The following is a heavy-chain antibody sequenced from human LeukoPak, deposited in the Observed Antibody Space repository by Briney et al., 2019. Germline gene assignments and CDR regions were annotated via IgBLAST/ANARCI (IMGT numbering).Heavy chain of an antibody. J-gene: IGHJ6*03. CDR3: ARAPGTQPYYYYYMDV. V-gene: IGHV4-38-2*01. D-gene: IGHD3-10*01. Sequence: SETLSLTCAASGYSISSGYYWGWIRQPPGKGLEWIGSIYHSGSTYYNPSLKSRVTISVDTSKNQFSLKLSSVTAADTAVYYCARAPGTQPYYYYYMDVWGKGTTVTVSS. CDR1: GYSISSGYY. CDR2: IYHSGST.